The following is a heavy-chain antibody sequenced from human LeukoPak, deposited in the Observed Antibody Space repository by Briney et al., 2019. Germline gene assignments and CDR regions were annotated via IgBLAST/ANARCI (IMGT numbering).Heavy chain of an antibody. V-gene: IGHV3-7*04. J-gene: IGHJ4*02. D-gene: IGHD5-24*01. CDR3: TRVGYIDEGIDY. CDR1: GFPFSSYW. CDR2: IKQDGSKK. Sequence: GGSLRLSCVASGFPFSSYWMTWVRQAPGKGLEWVANIKQDGSKKSYVDSVKGRFTIFRDNAKNSLYLQMNSLRAEDTAIYYCTRVGYIDEGIDYWGQGTLVTVSS.